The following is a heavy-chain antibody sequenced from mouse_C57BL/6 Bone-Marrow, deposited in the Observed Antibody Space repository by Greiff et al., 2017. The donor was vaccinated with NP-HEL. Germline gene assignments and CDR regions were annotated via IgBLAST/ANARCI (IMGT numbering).Heavy chain of an antibody. V-gene: IGHV1-63*01. J-gene: IGHJ2*01. CDR3: ARGDYEGDY. Sequence: VKLQESGAELVRPGTSVKMSCKASGYTFTNYWIGWAKQRPGHGLEWIGDIYPGGGYTNYNEKFKGKATLTADKSSSTAYMQFSSLTSEDSAIYYCARGDYEGDYWGQGTTLTVSS. D-gene: IGHD2-4*01. CDR1: GYTFTNYW. CDR2: IYPGGGYT.